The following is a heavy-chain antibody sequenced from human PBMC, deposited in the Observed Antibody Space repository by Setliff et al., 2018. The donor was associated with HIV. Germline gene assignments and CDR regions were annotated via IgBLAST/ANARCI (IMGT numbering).Heavy chain of an antibody. CDR1: EFTFSSYS. V-gene: IGHV3-21*04. D-gene: IGHD5-12*01. J-gene: IGHJ4*02. Sequence: GGSLRLSCAASEFTFSSYSMNWVRQAPGKGLEWVASISSSGAHIFYADSLKGRFTISRDNGKNLLYLQMNSLRAEDTAVYYCARDDDIGRFDYWGQGTLVTVSS. CDR2: ISSSGAHI. CDR3: ARDDDIGRFDY.